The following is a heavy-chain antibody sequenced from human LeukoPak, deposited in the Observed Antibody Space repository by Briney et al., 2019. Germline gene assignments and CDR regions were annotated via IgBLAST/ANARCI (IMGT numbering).Heavy chain of an antibody. J-gene: IGHJ6*03. Sequence: PGGSLRLSCAASGFIFSSYAMSWVRQAPGKGLEWVSTISGSGGSTYYADSVKGRFTISRDNSKNTVYLQMNSLRAEDTAVYYCAKAMWDILTGPHYYYYYMDVWGKGTTVTVSS. CDR2: ISGSGGST. D-gene: IGHD3-9*01. V-gene: IGHV3-23*01. CDR3: AKAMWDILTGPHYYYYYMDV. CDR1: GFIFSSYA.